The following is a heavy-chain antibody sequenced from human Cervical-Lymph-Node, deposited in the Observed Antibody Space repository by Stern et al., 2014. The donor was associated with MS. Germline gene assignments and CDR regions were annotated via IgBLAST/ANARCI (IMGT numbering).Heavy chain of an antibody. CDR2: FVPLFSTT. D-gene: IGHD6-6*01. Sequence: VQLVESGAEVKKPGSSVKVSCNASGGTFNSYVIRWVRQAPGQGLEWMGGFVPLFSTTHYAQKLQGRVTITAEESRSTTYMELTSLRSDDTAVYYCARGGIGSSRIYYHFYGMDVWGQGTTVTVSS. J-gene: IGHJ6*02. CDR3: ARGGIGSSRIYYHFYGMDV. CDR1: GGTFNSYV. V-gene: IGHV1-69*01.